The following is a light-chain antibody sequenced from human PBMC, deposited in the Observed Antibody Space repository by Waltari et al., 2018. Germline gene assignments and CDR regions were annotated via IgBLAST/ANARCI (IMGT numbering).Light chain of an antibody. CDR2: GAS. J-gene: IGKJ4*01. Sequence: EIVMTQSPATLSVSPGERASLSCRASQSVSSNLAWYQQRPGQAPRLLIYGASTRATRSPVRFSGSGSGTEFTRTISSLQSEDFAVYYCQQYVGWPPTLTFGGGTKVEIK. CDR1: QSVSSN. V-gene: IGKV3-15*01. CDR3: QQYVGWPPTLT.